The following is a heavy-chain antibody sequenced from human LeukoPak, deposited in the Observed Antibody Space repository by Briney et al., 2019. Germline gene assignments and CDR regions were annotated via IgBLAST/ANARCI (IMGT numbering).Heavy chain of an antibody. J-gene: IGHJ4*02. Sequence: SVKVSCKASGDTFTNNYGISWVRQAPGQGLEWMGGIIPIFGTANYAQKFQGRVTITADKSTSTAYMELSSLRSEDTAVYYCARGSSGWSTTDYWGQGTLVTVSS. D-gene: IGHD6-19*01. CDR3: ARGSSGWSTTDY. V-gene: IGHV1-69*06. CDR1: GDTFTNNYG. CDR2: IIPIFGTA.